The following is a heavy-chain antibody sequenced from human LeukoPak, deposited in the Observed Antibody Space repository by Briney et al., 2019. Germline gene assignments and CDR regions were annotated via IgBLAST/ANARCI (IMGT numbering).Heavy chain of an antibody. CDR3: AKDRLGYDYGDQRGPRALYYFDY. J-gene: IGHJ4*02. CDR2: ISGSGGST. CDR1: GFTFSSYA. V-gene: IGHV3-23*01. Sequence: GGSLRLSCAASGFTFSSYAMSWVRQAPGKGLEWVSAISGSGGSTYYADSVEGRFTISRDNSKNTLYLQMNSLRAEDTAVYYCAKDRLGYDYGDQRGPRALYYFDYWGQGTLVTVSS. D-gene: IGHD4-17*01.